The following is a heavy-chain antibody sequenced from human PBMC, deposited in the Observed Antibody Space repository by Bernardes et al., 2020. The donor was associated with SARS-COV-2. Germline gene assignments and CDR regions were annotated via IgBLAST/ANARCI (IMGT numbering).Heavy chain of an antibody. V-gene: IGHV3-33*01. CDR2: IWYDGSNK. CDR3: ARDPVGESTYFDY. Sequence: GGSLRRSRAASGFTFRSYGMHWVRQAPGKGLEWVAVIWYDGSNKYYADSVKGRFTISRDNSKNTLYLQMNSLRAEDTAVYYCARDPVGESTYFDYWGQGTLVTVSS. J-gene: IGHJ4*02. D-gene: IGHD1-26*01. CDR1: GFTFRSYG.